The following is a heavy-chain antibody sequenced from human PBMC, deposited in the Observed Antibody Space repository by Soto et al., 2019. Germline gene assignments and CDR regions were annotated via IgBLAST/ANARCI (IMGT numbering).Heavy chain of an antibody. Sequence: PSEPLSLTCTVSGGSISNYYWSWIRQPPGKGLEWIGYIYYSGSTNYNPSLKSRVTMSADTSKNQLSLKLTSVTAADTAVYYCARESAGSGKNNWFDPWGQGTLVTVSS. J-gene: IGHJ5*02. CDR3: ARESAGSGKNNWFDP. CDR2: IYYSGST. CDR1: GGSISNYY. V-gene: IGHV4-59*01. D-gene: IGHD3-10*01.